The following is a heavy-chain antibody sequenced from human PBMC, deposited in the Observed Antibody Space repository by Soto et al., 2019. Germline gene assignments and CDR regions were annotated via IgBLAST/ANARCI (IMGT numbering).Heavy chain of an antibody. CDR2: ISNNGAHT. CDR1: GFTFSNYE. D-gene: IGHD6-13*01. Sequence: GGSLILSCAASGFTFSNYEMHWVRQAPGKGPEYVSGISNNGAHTDYAKSVKGRFTISRDNSENTLYLQMGSLRAEDMALYYCARRGYGSRWPNVYMDVWGKGTTVTVSS. CDR3: ARRGYGSRWPNVYMDV. V-gene: IGHV3-64*01. J-gene: IGHJ6*03.